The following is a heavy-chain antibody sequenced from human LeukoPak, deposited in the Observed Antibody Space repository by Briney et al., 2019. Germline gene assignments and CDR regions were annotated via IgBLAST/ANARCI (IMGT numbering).Heavy chain of an antibody. Sequence: GGSLRLSCAASGFTFSSYSMNWVRQAPGKGLEWVSSISSGTSCIYYADSVKGRFTISRDNAKHSLYLRMNSVRDEDTAVYYCARGGNYYGRHTNWFDPWGQGTLVTVSS. D-gene: IGHD3-10*01. J-gene: IGHJ5*02. V-gene: IGHV3-21*01. CDR3: ARGGNYYGRHTNWFDP. CDR1: GFTFSSYS. CDR2: ISSGTSCI.